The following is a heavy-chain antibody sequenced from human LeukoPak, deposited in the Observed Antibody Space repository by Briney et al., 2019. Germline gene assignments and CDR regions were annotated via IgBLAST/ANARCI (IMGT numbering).Heavy chain of an antibody. CDR1: GFTFSSYA. V-gene: IGHV3-30*18. CDR2: ISYDGSNK. D-gene: IGHD6-19*01. CDR3: AKSGSGRETNYYYYMDV. Sequence: GGSLRLSCAASGFTFSSYAMSWVRQAPGKGLEWVAVISYDGSNKYYADSVKGRFTISRDNSKNTLYLQMNSLRAEDTAVYYCAKSGSGRETNYYYYMDVWGKGTTVTVSS. J-gene: IGHJ6*03.